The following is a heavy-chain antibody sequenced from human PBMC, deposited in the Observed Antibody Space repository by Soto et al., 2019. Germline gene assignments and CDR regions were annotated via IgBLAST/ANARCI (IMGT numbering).Heavy chain of an antibody. CDR1: GGSISSGGYS. V-gene: IGHV4-30-2*01. J-gene: IGHJ4*02. D-gene: IGHD2-2*01. CDR2: MYHIGST. Sequence: QLQLQESGSGLVKPSQTLSLTCAVSGGSISSGGYSWSWIRQPPGKGLEWIGYMYHIGSTYYNPSPXSRXTISIDRSKNQSSLKLSCVTAADTAVYYCARVPHYCGQGILVTVSS. CDR3: ARVPHY.